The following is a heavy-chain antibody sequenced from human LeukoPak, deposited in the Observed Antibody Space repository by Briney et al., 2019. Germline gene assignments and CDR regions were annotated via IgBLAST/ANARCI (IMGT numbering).Heavy chain of an antibody. J-gene: IGHJ4*02. Sequence: PGGSLRLSCAASGFTLNDYYMSWIRQAPGKGLEWVSDIGSSDNIKSYADSLKGRFTISRDIATNSLFLQMNSLRAEDTAVYYCAREIVAGTFDSWGQGALVTVSS. CDR3: AREIVAGTFDS. CDR2: IGSSDNIK. CDR1: GFTLNDYY. V-gene: IGHV3-11*01. D-gene: IGHD6-19*01.